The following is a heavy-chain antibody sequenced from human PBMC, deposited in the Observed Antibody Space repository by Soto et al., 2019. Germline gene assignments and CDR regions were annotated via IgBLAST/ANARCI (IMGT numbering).Heavy chain of an antibody. CDR1: VFPFGANA. J-gene: IGHJ4*02. D-gene: IGHD2-21*01. CDR2: LSNTGRRT. V-gene: IGHV3-23*01. CDR3: ARTITCYFWAGDY. Sequence: GGSLRLSCVVSVFPFGANAMSWVRQAPGKGREWVSVLSNTGRRTCYADSVKGRFNNSRDNSENTLYLQTDSLRAEEKDIYYCARTITCYFWAGDYWGQGTLVTVSS.